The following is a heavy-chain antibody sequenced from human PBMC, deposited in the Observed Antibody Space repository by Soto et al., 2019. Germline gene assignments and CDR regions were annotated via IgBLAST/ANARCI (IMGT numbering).Heavy chain of an antibody. V-gene: IGHV4-34*02. D-gene: IGHD5-12*01. CDR2: INHSVST. CDR3: ARGRWLRQSFDY. CDR1: GGSFSGYY. J-gene: IGHJ4*02. Sequence: QVQLEQWGAGLLKPSETLSLTCAVYGGSFSGYYWSWIRQPPGKGLEWIGEINHSVSTNYNPSVKSRVTISVDTSQNQSALNLYSVTAADTAVYYCARGRWLRQSFDYWGQGTLVTVSS.